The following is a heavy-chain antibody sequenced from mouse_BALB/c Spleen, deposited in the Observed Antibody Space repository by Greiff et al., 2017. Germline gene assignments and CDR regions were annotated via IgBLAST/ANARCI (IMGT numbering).Heavy chain of an antibody. CDR3: VYGNYGGFAY. Sequence: EVKLEESGPGLVKPSQSLSLTCTVTGYSITSDYAWNWIRQFPGNKLEWMGYISYSGSTSYNPSLKSRISITRDTSKNQFFLQLNSVTTEDTATYYCVYGNYGGFAYWGQGTLVTVSA. J-gene: IGHJ3*01. CDR2: ISYSGST. CDR1: GYSITSDYA. V-gene: IGHV3-2*02. D-gene: IGHD2-1*01.